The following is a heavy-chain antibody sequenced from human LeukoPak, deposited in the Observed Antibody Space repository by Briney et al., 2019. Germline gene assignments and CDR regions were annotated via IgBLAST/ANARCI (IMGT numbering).Heavy chain of an antibody. D-gene: IGHD3-9*01. Sequence: GGSLRLSCAASGFTFSSYSMNWVRQAPGKGLEWVSSISSSSSYIYYADSVKGRFTISRDNAKNSLYLQMNSLRAEDTAVYYCARVFYDILTGWNYYYMDVWGKGTTVTISS. CDR2: ISSSSSYI. J-gene: IGHJ6*03. CDR3: ARVFYDILTGWNYYYMDV. CDR1: GFTFSSYS. V-gene: IGHV3-21*01.